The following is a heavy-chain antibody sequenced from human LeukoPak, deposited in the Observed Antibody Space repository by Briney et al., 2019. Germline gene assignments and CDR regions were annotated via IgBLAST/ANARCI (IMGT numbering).Heavy chain of an antibody. J-gene: IGHJ6*02. CDR2: IIPIFGTA. D-gene: IGHD5-18*01. V-gene: IGHV1-69*13. Sequence: EASVKVSCKASGGTFSSYAISWVRQAPGQGLEWMGGIIPIFGTANYAQKFQGRVTITADESTSTAYMELSSLRSEDTAVYYCARGPRRGYSPYYYYYGMDVWGQGTTVTVSS. CDR3: ARGPRRGYSPYYYYYGMDV. CDR1: GGTFSSYA.